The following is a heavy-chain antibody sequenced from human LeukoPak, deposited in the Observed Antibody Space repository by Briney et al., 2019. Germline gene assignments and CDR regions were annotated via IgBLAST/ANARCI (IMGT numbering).Heavy chain of an antibody. V-gene: IGHV1-8*01. CDR2: MNPNSGNT. CDR3: ARKNYGSNRWFDP. Sequence: ASVKVSCKASRHTFTSYDINWVRQAPGQGLEWMGWMNPNSGNTGYAQKFQGRVTMTRNTSVSTAYMELSSLRSEDTAVYYCARKNYGSNRWFDPWGQGTLVTVSS. J-gene: IGHJ5*02. CDR1: RHTFTSYD. D-gene: IGHD4/OR15-4a*01.